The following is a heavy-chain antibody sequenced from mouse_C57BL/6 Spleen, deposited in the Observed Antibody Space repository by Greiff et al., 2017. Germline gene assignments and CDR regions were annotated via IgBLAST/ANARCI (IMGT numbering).Heavy chain of an antibody. CDR1: GYSFTGYY. CDR3: ARDGGWLLDFDY. J-gene: IGHJ2*01. V-gene: IGHV1-42*01. CDR2: INPSTGGT. D-gene: IGHD2-3*01. Sequence: EVKLMESGPELVKPGASVKISCKASGYSFTGYYMNWVKQSPEKSLEWIGEINPSTGGTTYNQKFKAEATLTVDKSSSTAYMQLKSLTSEDSAVYYCARDGGWLLDFDYWGQGTTLTVSS.